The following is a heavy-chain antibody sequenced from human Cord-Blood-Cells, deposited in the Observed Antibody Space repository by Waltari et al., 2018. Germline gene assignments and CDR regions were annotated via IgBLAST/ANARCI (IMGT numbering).Heavy chain of an antibody. V-gene: IGHV3-48*02. J-gene: IGHJ4*02. CDR2: ISSSSSTI. CDR3: ARVYSGSSPLYYFDY. Sequence: EVQLVESGGGLVQPGGSLRLSCAASGFTFSSYSMNWVRQAQGKGLEWVSYISSSSSTIYYADSVKGRFTSSRDNAKNSLYLQMNSLRDEDTAVYYCARVYSGSSPLYYFDYWGQGTLVTVSS. CDR1: GFTFSSYS. D-gene: IGHD6-19*01.